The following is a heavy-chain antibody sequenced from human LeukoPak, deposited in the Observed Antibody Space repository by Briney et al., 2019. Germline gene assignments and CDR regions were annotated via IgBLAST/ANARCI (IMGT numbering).Heavy chain of an antibody. D-gene: IGHD3-9*01. Sequence: LSLTCTVSGVSISSSNSYWGWIRQAPGKGLEWLSYISGSGSTIFYADSVKGRFTISRDNAKNSLYLQMNSLRAEDTAVYYCARTYYDILTATNWFDPWGQGALVTVSS. CDR3: ARTYYDILTATNWFDP. V-gene: IGHV3-11*04. J-gene: IGHJ5*02. CDR1: GVSISSSNSY. CDR2: ISGSGSTI.